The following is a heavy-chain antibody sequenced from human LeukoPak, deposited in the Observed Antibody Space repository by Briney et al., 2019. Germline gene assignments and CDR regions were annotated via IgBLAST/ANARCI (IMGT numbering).Heavy chain of an antibody. J-gene: IGHJ4*02. CDR1: GFTFSSYS. CDR3: ARHPYGVLDY. D-gene: IGHD4-17*01. CDR2: ISSSSSYI. Sequence: PGGSLRLSCAASGFTFSSYSMNWVRQAPGKGLEWVSSISSSSSYIYYADSVKGRFTISRDNTKNSLYLQMNSLRAEDAGVYYCARHPYGVLDYWGQGTLVTVSS. V-gene: IGHV3-21*03.